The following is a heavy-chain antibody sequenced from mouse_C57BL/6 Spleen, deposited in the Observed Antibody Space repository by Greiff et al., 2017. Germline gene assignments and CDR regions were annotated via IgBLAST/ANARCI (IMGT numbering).Heavy chain of an antibody. CDR3: AREETAQVDY. Sequence: VQLQQSGPELVKPGASVKISCKASGYAFSSSWMNWVKQRPGKGLEWIGRIYPGDGDTNYNGKFKGKATLTADKSSSTAYMQLSSLTSEDSAVYFCAREETAQVDYWGQGTTLTVSS. D-gene: IGHD3-2*02. V-gene: IGHV1-82*01. J-gene: IGHJ2*01. CDR1: GYAFSSSW. CDR2: IYPGDGDT.